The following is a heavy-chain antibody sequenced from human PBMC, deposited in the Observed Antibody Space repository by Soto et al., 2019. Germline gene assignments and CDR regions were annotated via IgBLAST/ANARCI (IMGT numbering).Heavy chain of an antibody. CDR2: ISPYNGYT. V-gene: IGHV1-18*04. J-gene: IGHJ4*02. Sequence: QVELVQSGAEVKRPGASVKVSCKASGYTFISYGISWVRQAPGQGLEWMGWISPYNGYTNYAQKFQGRVTMTTDTSTTTAYMELRSLRSDDTSFYYCARDQSHVIPARHYYDTKGPRDWGQGTLVTVSS. D-gene: IGHD3-22*01. CDR1: GYTFISYG. CDR3: ARDQSHVIPARHYYDTKGPRD.